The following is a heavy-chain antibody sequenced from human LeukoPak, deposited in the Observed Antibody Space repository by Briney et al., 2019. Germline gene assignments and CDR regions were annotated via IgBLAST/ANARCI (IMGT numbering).Heavy chain of an antibody. CDR1: GFTFSSYS. J-gene: IGHJ4*02. CDR2: ISSSSSYI. Sequence: GGSLRLSCAASGFTFSSYSMNWVRQAPGKGLEWVSSISSSSSYIYYADSVKGRFTISRDNAKNSLYLQMNGLRAEDTAVYYCASPRDYWGQGTLVTVSS. V-gene: IGHV3-21*01. CDR3: ASPRDY.